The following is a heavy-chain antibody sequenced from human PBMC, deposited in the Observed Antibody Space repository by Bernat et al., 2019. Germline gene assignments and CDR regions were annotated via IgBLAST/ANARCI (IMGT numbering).Heavy chain of an antibody. CDR3: ARHSGSGRHYYYYGMGV. CDR1: GGSISSSSYY. D-gene: IGHD3-10*01. J-gene: IGHJ6*02. Sequence: QLQLQESGPGLVKPSETLSLTCTVSGGSISSSSYYWGWIRQPPGKGLEWIGSIYYSGSTYYNPSLKSRVTISVDTSKNQFSLKLSSVTAADTAVYYCARHSGSGRHYYYYGMGVWGQGTTVTVSS. CDR2: IYYSGST. V-gene: IGHV4-39*01.